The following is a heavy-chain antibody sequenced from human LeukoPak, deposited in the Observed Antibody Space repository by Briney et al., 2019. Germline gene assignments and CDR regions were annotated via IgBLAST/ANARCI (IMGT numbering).Heavy chain of an antibody. CDR2: INPNSGGT. D-gene: IGHD3-10*01. J-gene: IGHJ4*02. Sequence: ASVKVSCKASGYTFTGYYMHWVRQAPGQGLEWMGWINPNSGGTNYAQKLQGRVTMTTDTSTSTAYMELRSLRSDDTAVYYCARDRYGSGTPPDYWGQGTLVTVSS. CDR3: ARDRYGSGTPPDY. CDR1: GYTFTGYY. V-gene: IGHV1-2*02.